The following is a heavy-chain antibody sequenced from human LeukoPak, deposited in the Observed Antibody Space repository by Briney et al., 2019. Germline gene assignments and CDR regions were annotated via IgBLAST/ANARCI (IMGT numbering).Heavy chain of an antibody. D-gene: IGHD2-15*01. CDR2: IIPILGIA. CDR3: ARDPSYCSGGSCYSDY. Sequence: SVKVSCKASVGTFSIYTISWVRQAPGQGREWMGRIIPILGIANYAQKFQGRDTITADKSTSTAYMELGSLRSAGTAVYYCARDPSYCSGGSCYSDYWGQGTLVTVSS. J-gene: IGHJ4*02. V-gene: IGHV1-69*04. CDR1: VGTFSIYT.